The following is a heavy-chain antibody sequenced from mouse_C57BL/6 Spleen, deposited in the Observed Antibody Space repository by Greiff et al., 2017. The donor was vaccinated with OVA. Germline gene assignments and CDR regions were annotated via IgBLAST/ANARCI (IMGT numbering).Heavy chain of an antibody. CDR3: AREGYYGSSPAWFAY. D-gene: IGHD1-1*01. J-gene: IGHJ3*01. CDR1: GYAFSSSW. V-gene: IGHV1-82*01. CDR2: IYPGDGDT. Sequence: SGPELVKPGASVKISCKASGYAFSSSWMNWVKQRPGKGLEWIGRIYPGDGDTNYNGKFKGKATLTADKSSSTAYMQLSSLTSEDSAVYFCAREGYYGSSPAWFAYWGQGTLVTVSA.